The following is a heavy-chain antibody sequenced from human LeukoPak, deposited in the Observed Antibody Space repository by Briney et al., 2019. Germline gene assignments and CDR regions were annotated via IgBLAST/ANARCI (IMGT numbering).Heavy chain of an antibody. J-gene: IGHJ4*02. CDR2: ISSSSSYI. V-gene: IGHV3-21*01. CDR3: ARAAMVRGVIIEDFDY. CDR1: GFTFSSYS. Sequence: TGGSLRLSCAASGFTFSSYSMNWVRQAPGKGLEWVSSISSSSSYIYYADSVKGRFTISRDNAKNSLYLQMDGLRAEDTAVYYCARAAMVRGVIIEDFDYWGQGTLVTVSS. D-gene: IGHD3-10*01.